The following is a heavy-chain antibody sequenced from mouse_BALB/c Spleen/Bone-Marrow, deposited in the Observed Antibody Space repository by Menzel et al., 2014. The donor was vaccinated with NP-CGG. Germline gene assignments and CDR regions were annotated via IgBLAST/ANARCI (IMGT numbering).Heavy chain of an antibody. CDR1: GYTFTDYW. D-gene: IGHD1-1*01. CDR2: IDTSDSYT. CDR3: ARERDYGSSPIDY. Sequence: QVQLQQSGAELVMPGASVKMSCKASGYTFTDYWMHWVKQRPGQGLEWIGAIDTSDSYTSYNQKFKGKATLTVDESSSTAYMQLSSLTSEDSAVYYCARERDYGSSPIDYWGQGTTLTVSS. J-gene: IGHJ2*01. V-gene: IGHV1-69*01.